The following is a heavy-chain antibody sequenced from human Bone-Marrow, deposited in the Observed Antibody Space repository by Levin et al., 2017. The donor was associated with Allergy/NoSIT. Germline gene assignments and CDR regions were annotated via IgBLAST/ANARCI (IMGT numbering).Heavy chain of an antibody. CDR3: AKEEDGEFDF. V-gene: IGHV3-23*01. J-gene: IGHJ4*02. Sequence: ASVKVSCAVSGFTFSSYVMSWVRQAPGKGLEWVSGIIGIGADTYYADSVRGRFTISRDNSKNTLYLQMNSLRADDTAVYYCAKEEDGEFDFWGQGTLVTVSS. CDR1: GFTFSSYV. CDR2: IIGIGADT.